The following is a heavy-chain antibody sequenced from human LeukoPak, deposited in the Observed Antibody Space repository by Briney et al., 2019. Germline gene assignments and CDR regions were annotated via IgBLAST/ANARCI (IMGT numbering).Heavy chain of an antibody. CDR3: AIDLGRLGEDAFDI. Sequence: PGGSLRLSCAASGFTVSSNYMSWVRQAPGKGLEWVSVIYSGGSTYYADSVKGRFTISRDNFKNTLYLQMNSLRAEDTAVYYCAIDLGRLGEDAFDIWGQGTMVTVSS. J-gene: IGHJ3*02. CDR2: IYSGGST. D-gene: IGHD3-10*01. V-gene: IGHV3-53*01. CDR1: GFTVSSNY.